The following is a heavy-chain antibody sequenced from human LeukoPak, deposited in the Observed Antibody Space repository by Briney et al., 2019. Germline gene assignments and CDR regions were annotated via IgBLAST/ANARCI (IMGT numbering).Heavy chain of an antibody. V-gene: IGHV1-2*02. J-gene: IGHJ4*02. Sequence: ASVKVSCKASGYTFTSYGISWVRQAPGQGLEWMGWINPNSGGTNYAQKFQGRVTVTRDTSISTAYMELSRLRSDDTAVYYCAKGEYHQDGIGENRFDNWGQGALVTVSS. D-gene: IGHD5-24*01. CDR3: AKGEYHQDGIGENRFDN. CDR1: GYTFTSYG. CDR2: INPNSGGT.